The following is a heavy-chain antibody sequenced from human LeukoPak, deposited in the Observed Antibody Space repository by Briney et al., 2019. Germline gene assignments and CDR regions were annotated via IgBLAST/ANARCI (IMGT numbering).Heavy chain of an antibody. CDR3: AGGGGDKLAGPEDVFDI. V-gene: IGHV4-4*07. CDR1: GGSISSYY. CDR2: IYTSGST. Sequence: SETLSLTCTVSGGSISSYYLSWIRQPAGKGLEWIGRIYTSGSTNYNPSLKSRVTMSVDTSKNQFSLKLSSVTAADTAVYYCAGGGGDKLAGPEDVFDIWAKGKMATVFS. D-gene: IGHD3-16*01. J-gene: IGHJ3*02.